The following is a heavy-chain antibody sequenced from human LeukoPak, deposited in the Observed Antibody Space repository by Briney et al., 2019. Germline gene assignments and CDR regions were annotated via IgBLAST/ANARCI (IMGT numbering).Heavy chain of an antibody. V-gene: IGHV1-46*01. CDR3: ARAYSSSWYLDY. Sequence: GASVKVSCKASGYTFTSYYMHWVRQAPGQGLEWMGIINPSGGSTSYAQKLQGRVTMTTDTSTSTAYMELRSLRSDDTAVYYCARAYSSSWYLDYWGQGTLVTVSS. CDR2: INPSGGST. J-gene: IGHJ4*02. CDR1: GYTFTSYY. D-gene: IGHD6-13*01.